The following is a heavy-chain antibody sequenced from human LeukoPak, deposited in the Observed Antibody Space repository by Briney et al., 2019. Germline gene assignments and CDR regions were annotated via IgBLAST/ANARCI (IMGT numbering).Heavy chain of an antibody. Sequence: PGGSLRLSCAASGFTFSSYEMNWVRQAPGKGLEWVSYISSSGSTIYYADSVKGRFTISRDNAKNSLYLQMNSLRAEDTAVYYCASNPAAHSSGWYEMVRYYYYMDVWGKGTTVTISS. CDR2: ISSSGSTI. J-gene: IGHJ6*03. D-gene: IGHD6-19*01. CDR3: ASNPAAHSSGWYEMVRYYYYMDV. V-gene: IGHV3-48*03. CDR1: GFTFSSYE.